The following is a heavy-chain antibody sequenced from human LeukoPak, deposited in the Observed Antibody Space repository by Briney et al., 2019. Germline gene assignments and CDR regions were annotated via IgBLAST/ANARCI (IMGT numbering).Heavy chain of an antibody. CDR3: ARSSLNDYGVATGAFDI. J-gene: IGHJ3*02. D-gene: IGHD4-17*01. Sequence: SVEVSCKASGGTFSSYAISWVRQAPGQGLEWMGRIIPILGIANYAQKFQGRVTITADESTSTAYMELSSLRSEDTAVYYCARSSLNDYGVATGAFDIWGQGTMVTVSS. CDR2: IIPILGIA. V-gene: IGHV1-69*04. CDR1: GGTFSSYA.